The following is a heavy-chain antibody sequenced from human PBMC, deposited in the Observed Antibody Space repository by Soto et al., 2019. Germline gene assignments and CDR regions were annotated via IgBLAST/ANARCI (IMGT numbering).Heavy chain of an antibody. J-gene: IGHJ4*02. D-gene: IGHD3-22*01. Sequence: QVQLVQSGAEVKKPGSSVKVSCKASGGTFSSYAISWVRQAPGQVLEWMGGIIPIFGTANYAQKFQGRVTITADESTSTAYMELSSLRSEDTAVYYCARTEAYYYDSSGYYTLGYWGQGTLVTVSS. CDR2: IIPIFGTA. V-gene: IGHV1-69*01. CDR3: ARTEAYYYDSSGYYTLGY. CDR1: GGTFSSYA.